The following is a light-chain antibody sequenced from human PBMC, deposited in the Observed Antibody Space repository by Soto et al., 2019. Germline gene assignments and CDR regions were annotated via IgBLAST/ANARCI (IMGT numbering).Light chain of an antibody. Sequence: EIVMTQSPANLSVSPGERATLSCRASQSVSSNLAWYQQKPGQGPRLLIYGASTRATSIPTRFSGSGSGTECTHTINSLQSEDFAVYYCQQYNKWPPYTFGQGTQLEIK. V-gene: IGKV3-15*01. CDR2: GAS. CDR1: QSVSSN. J-gene: IGKJ2*01. CDR3: QQYNKWPPYT.